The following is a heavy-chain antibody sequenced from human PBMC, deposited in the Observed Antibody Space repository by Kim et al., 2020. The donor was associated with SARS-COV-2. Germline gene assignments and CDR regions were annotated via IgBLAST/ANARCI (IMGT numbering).Heavy chain of an antibody. Sequence: SETLSLTCAVYGGSFSGYYWSWIRQPPGKGLEWIGEINHSGSTNYNPSLKSRVTISVDTSKNQFSLKLSSVTAADTAVYYCARGGVPAVRYYYYMDVWGKGTTVTVSS. CDR1: GGSFSGYY. CDR3: ARGGVPAVRYYYYMDV. CDR2: INHSGST. J-gene: IGHJ6*03. D-gene: IGHD2-2*01. V-gene: IGHV4-34*01.